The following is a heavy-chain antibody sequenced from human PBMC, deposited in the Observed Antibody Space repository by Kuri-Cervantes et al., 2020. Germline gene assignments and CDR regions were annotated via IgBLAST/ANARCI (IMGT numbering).Heavy chain of an antibody. D-gene: IGHD1-26*01. CDR1: GYTFTSYG. CDR3: ARDSGSYYYGY. CDR2: INTNTGNP. J-gene: IGHJ4*02. Sequence: ASVKVSCKAPGYTFTSYGINWLRQAPGQGLDWMGWINTNTGNPTYAQGFTGRFVFSLDTSVSTAYPQISSLKAEDTAVYYCARDSGSYYYGYWGQGTLVTVSS. V-gene: IGHV7-4-1*02.